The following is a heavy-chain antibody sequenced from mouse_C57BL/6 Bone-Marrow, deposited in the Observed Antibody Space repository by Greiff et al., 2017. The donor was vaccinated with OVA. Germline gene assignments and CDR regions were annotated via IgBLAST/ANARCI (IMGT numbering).Heavy chain of an antibody. Sequence: DVKLVESGGGLVQPGGSLKLSCAASGFTFSDYYMYWVRQTPEKRLEWVAYISNGGGSTYYPDTVKGRFTISRDNAKNTLYLQMSRLKSEDTAMYYCARHLYGNRGGMYAMDYWGKGTSVTVSS. CDR1: GFTFSDYY. D-gene: IGHD2-1*01. V-gene: IGHV5-12*01. CDR2: ISNGGGST. J-gene: IGHJ4*01. CDR3: ARHLYGNRGGMYAMDY.